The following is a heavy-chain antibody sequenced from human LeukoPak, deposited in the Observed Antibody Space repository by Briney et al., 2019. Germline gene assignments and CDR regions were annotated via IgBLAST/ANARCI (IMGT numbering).Heavy chain of an antibody. D-gene: IGHD6-13*01. CDR3: ATQTYSSSWYPFDP. V-gene: IGHV4-59*11. CDR2: IYYSGST. CDR1: GGSISSHY. Sequence: PSETLSLTRAVSGGSISSHYWSWIRQPPGKGLEWVGYIYYSGSTNYNPSPKSRVTISVDTSKNQFSLKLSSVTAADTAVYYCATQTYSSSWYPFDPWGQGTLVTVSS. J-gene: IGHJ5*02.